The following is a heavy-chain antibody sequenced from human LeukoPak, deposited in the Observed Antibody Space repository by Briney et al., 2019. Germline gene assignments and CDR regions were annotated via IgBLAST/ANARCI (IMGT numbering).Heavy chain of an antibody. CDR2: IKQDGSEK. V-gene: IGHV3-7*03. J-gene: IGHJ4*02. CDR3: ARVRMLCSGGSCYVGAIDY. D-gene: IGHD2-15*01. Sequence: GGSLRLSCAASGFTFSSYSMNWVRQAPGKGLEWVANIKQDGSEKYYVDSVKGRFTISRDNAKNSLYLQMNSLRAEDTAVYYCARVRMLCSGGSCYVGAIDYWGQGTLVTVSS. CDR1: GFTFSSYS.